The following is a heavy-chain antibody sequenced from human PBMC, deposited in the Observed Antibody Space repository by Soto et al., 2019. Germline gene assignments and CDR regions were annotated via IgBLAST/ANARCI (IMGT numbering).Heavy chain of an antibody. CDR1: GFTFSNAW. J-gene: IGHJ4*02. CDR2: IESKIDGGTT. Sequence: GGPLRLSCAASGFTFSNAWMSWVRQAPGKGLEWVGRIESKIDGGTTVYAAPVKGRFTISRDASKNLLYLQMNSLKTDDTAVYFCTTYRCGGDCYSSRSFDYWGQGTLVTVSS. CDR3: TTYRCGGDCYSSRSFDY. D-gene: IGHD2-21*02. V-gene: IGHV3-15*04.